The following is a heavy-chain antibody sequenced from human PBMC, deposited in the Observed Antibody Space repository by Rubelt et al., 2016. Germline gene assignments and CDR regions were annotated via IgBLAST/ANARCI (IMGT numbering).Heavy chain of an antibody. CDR3: ARRPSRDAFDI. V-gene: IGHV4-59*01. CDR2: IYYSGST. CDR1: GGSISSYY. Sequence: WLTCTVSGGSISSYYWSWIRQPPGKGLAWIGYIYYSGSTTYNPSLKSRVTISVDTSKNQFSLKLSSVTAADTAVYYCARRPSRDAFDIWGQGTMVTVSS. J-gene: IGHJ3*02.